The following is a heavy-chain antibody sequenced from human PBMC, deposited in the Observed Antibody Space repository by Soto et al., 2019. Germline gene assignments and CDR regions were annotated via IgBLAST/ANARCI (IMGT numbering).Heavy chain of an antibody. J-gene: IGHJ4*02. CDR3: AKSAPMPKFDY. Sequence: GGSLRLSCAASGFTFSSYGMHWVRQAPGKGLEWVAVISYDGSNKYYADSVKGRFTISRDNSKNTLYLQMNSLRAEDTAVYYCAKSAPMPKFDYLGQGNLVTVSS. CDR2: ISYDGSNK. CDR1: GFTFSSYG. D-gene: IGHD2-2*01. V-gene: IGHV3-30*18.